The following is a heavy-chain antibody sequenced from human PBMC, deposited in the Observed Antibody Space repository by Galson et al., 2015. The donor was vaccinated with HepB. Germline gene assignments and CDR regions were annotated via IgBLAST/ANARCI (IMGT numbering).Heavy chain of an antibody. Sequence: SVKVSCKASGGTFSSYAISWVRQAPGQGLEWMGGIIPIFGTANYAQKFQGRVTITADESTSTAYMELSSLRSEDTAVYYCARGFNYYDSSGYTAFDIWGQGTMVTVSS. CDR1: GGTFSSYA. CDR2: IIPIFGTA. J-gene: IGHJ3*02. V-gene: IGHV1-69*13. CDR3: ARGFNYYDSSGYTAFDI. D-gene: IGHD3-22*01.